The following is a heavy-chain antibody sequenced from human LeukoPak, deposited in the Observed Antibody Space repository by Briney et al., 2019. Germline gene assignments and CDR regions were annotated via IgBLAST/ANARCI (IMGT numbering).Heavy chain of an antibody. D-gene: IGHD2-15*01. CDR3: ARRRGYCSGGSCFTDY. V-gene: IGHV4-39*07. J-gene: IGHJ4*02. CDR2: IYYSGST. CDR1: GGSISSSSYY. Sequence: SETLSLTCTVSGGSISSSSYYWGWIRQPPGKGLEWIGSIYYSGSTNYNPSLKSRVTISVDTSKNQFSLKLSSVTAADTAVYYCARRRGYCSGGSCFTDYWGQGTLVTVSS.